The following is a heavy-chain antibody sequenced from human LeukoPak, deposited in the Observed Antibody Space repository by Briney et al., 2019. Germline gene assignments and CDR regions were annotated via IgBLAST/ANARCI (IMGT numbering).Heavy chain of an antibody. V-gene: IGHV4-30-4*08. Sequence: SETLSLTCTVSGGSISSGDYYWSWIRPPTGKGLEWIGYIYYSGSTYYNPSLKSRVTISVETSKNQFSLKLSSVTAADTAVYYCARAHGFDAFDIWGQGTMVTVSS. CDR3: ARAHGFDAFDI. J-gene: IGHJ3*02. CDR2: IYYSGST. CDR1: GGSISSGDYY.